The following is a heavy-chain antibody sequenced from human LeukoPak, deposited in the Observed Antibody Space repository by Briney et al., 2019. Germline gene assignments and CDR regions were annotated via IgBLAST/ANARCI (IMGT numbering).Heavy chain of an antibody. CDR3: AGTYYDILTGYYKDDY. Sequence: PGGSLRLSCAASGFTVSSNYMSWVRQAPGKGLEWVSVIYSGGSTYYADSVKGRFTISRDNSKNTLYLQMNSLRAGGTAVYYCAGTYYDILTGYYKDDYWGQGTLVTVSS. D-gene: IGHD3-9*01. CDR1: GFTVSSNY. V-gene: IGHV3-53*01. CDR2: IYSGGST. J-gene: IGHJ4*02.